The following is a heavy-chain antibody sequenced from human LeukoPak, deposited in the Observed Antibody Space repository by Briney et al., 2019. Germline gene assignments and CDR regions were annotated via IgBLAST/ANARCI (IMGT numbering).Heavy chain of an antibody. CDR1: GGSISSSISY. D-gene: IGHD1-26*01. Sequence: PSETLSLTCTVSGGSISSSISYWSWIRQPPGKGLEWIATIYYSGSTYYSPSLKSRLTISVDTSKNQFSLKVTSITAADTAVYYCARRIVGVIDAFDYWGQGALVTVSS. CDR2: IYYSGST. J-gene: IGHJ4*02. V-gene: IGHV4-39*01. CDR3: ARRIVGVIDAFDY.